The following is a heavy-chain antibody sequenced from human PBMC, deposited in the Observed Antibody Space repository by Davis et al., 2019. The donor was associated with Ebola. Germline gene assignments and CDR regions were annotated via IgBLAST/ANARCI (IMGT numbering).Heavy chain of an antibody. V-gene: IGHV1-18*01. Sequence: AASVKVSCKASGYTFTSYAINWVRQATGQGLEWMGWISAYNGNTNYAQKLQGRVTMTTDTSTSTAYMELRSLRSDDTAVYYCARENTRYCSSTSCYYYGMDVWGQGTTVTVSS. CDR3: ARENTRYCSSTSCYYYGMDV. CDR1: GYTFTSYA. CDR2: ISAYNGNT. D-gene: IGHD2-2*01. J-gene: IGHJ6*02.